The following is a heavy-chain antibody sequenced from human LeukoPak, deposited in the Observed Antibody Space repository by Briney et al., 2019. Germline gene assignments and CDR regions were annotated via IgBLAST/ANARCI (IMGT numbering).Heavy chain of an antibody. CDR1: GYTFTTYG. D-gene: IGHD3-10*01. V-gene: IGHV1-18*01. CDR2: ISGYNGNT. Sequence: ASVKVSCKASGYTFTTYGISWVRQAPGQGLEWMGWISGYNGNTNYAQKLQGRVTVTTDTSTTTAYMELRSLRSDDTAVYYCARDGSGTYYPAGVGWFDPWGQGTLVTVSS. J-gene: IGHJ5*02. CDR3: ARDGSGTYYPAGVGWFDP.